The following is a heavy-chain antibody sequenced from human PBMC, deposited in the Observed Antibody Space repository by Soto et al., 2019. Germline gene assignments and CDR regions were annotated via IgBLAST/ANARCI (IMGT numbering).Heavy chain of an antibody. D-gene: IGHD3-22*01. Sequence: GESLKISCKGSGYSFTSYWIGWVRQMPGKGLEWMGIIYPGDSDTRYSPSFQGQVTISADKSISTAYLQWSSLKASDTAMHYCARGGYYDSSGYSSYYYYYGMDVWGQGTTVTVSS. CDR3: ARGGYYDSSGYSSYYYYYGMDV. CDR1: GYSFTSYW. CDR2: IYPGDSDT. J-gene: IGHJ6*02. V-gene: IGHV5-51*01.